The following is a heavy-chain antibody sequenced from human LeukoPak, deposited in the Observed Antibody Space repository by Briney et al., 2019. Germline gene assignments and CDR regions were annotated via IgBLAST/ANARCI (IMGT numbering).Heavy chain of an antibody. Sequence: SVRVSCKASGGTFSSYAISWVRQAPGQGLEWMGRIISILGIANYAQKFQGRVTITADKSTSTAYMELSSLRSEDTAVYYCAREFGYHYDSSGYYPFDYWGQGTLVTVSS. CDR3: AREFGYHYDSSGYYPFDY. V-gene: IGHV1-69*04. J-gene: IGHJ4*02. CDR1: GGTFSSYA. D-gene: IGHD3-22*01. CDR2: IISILGIA.